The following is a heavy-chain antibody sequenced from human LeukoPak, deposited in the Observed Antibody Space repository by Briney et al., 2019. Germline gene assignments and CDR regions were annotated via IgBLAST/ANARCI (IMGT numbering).Heavy chain of an antibody. Sequence: GGSLRLSCAASGFTFSAYGMSWVRQAPGKGLEWVSHISDTVRDTWYANSVKGRFIISRDNSRDTVYLQMSNLGPEDTALYFCAKDNYGGIFASWGQGTLVTVSS. V-gene: IGHV3-23*01. CDR2: ISDTVRDT. CDR1: GFTFSAYG. D-gene: IGHD4-17*01. CDR3: AKDNYGGIFAS. J-gene: IGHJ4*02.